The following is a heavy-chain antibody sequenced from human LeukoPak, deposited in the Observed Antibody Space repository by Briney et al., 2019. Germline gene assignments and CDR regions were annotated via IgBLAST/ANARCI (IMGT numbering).Heavy chain of an antibody. D-gene: IGHD4/OR15-4a*01. CDR3: ARRAGAYSHPYDY. CDR2: IYSDNT. V-gene: IGHV3-53*01. J-gene: IGHJ4*02. Sequence: GGSLRLSCTVSGFTVSSNSMSWGRQAPGKGLEWVSFIYSDNTHYSDSVKGRFTISRDNSKNTLYLQMNSLRAEDTAVYYCARRAGAYSHPYDYWGQGTLVTVSS. CDR1: GFTVSSNS.